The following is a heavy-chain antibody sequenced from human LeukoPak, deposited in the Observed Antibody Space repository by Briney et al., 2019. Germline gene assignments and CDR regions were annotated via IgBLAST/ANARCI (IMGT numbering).Heavy chain of an antibody. J-gene: IGHJ4*02. CDR3: ARSYGSGNYFDY. CDR2: LYISGST. D-gene: IGHD3-10*01. CDR1: GGSISSYY. V-gene: IGHV4-4*07. Sequence: SETLSLTCTVSGGSISSYYWTWVRQPAGKGLEWIGRLYISGSTNYNPSLRSRVTMSADTPKNQFSLKLSSVTAADTAVYYCARSYGSGNYFDYWGQGTLVTVSS.